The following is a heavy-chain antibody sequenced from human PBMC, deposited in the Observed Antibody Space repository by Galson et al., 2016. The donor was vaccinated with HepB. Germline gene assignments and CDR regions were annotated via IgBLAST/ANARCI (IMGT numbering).Heavy chain of an antibody. CDR1: GYTFTAYY. D-gene: IGHD3-3*01. V-gene: IGHV1-2*02. CDR3: AKGRGDFWSGYSPLDALDI. Sequence: SVKVSCKASGYTFTAYYFHWVRQAPGQGLEWLGWINPNSGAKKYAQNFEGRVTMTRDTSISTAYMELTRLRSDDTAVYYCAKGRGDFWSGYSPLDALDIWGQGTMVTVSS. CDR2: INPNSGAK. J-gene: IGHJ3*02.